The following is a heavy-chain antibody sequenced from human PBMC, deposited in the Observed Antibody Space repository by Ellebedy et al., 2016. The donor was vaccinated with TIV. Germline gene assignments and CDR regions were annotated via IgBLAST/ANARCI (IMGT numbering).Heavy chain of an antibody. D-gene: IGHD3-22*01. CDR3: ARTSYYDSSGYPLFDD. CDR1: AGSISNSS. CDR2: IYYSGST. V-gene: IGHV4-59*08. J-gene: IGHJ4*02. Sequence: MPSESLSLTCTVSAGSISNSSSSWIRQPPGKGLEWIGHIYYSGSTNYNPSLKSRVTILVDSSRNQFSLKLSSVTAADTAVFYCARTSYYDSSGYPLFDDWGQGTLVTVSS.